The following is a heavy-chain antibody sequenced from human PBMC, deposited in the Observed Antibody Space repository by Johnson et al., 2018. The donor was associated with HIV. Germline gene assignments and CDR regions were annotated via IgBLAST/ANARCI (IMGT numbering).Heavy chain of an antibody. Sequence: MLLVESGGGLVQPGGSLRLSCAASRITFSRYWMTWVRQAPGKGLEWVSVIYSGGSTYYADSVKGRFTISRDNSKHTLYLQMNSLRAEDTAVYYCARHYSSGWSHDAFDIWGQGTVVTVSS. CDR2: IYSGGST. J-gene: IGHJ3*02. V-gene: IGHV3-66*04. CDR3: ARHYSSGWSHDAFDI. CDR1: RITFSRYW. D-gene: IGHD6-19*01.